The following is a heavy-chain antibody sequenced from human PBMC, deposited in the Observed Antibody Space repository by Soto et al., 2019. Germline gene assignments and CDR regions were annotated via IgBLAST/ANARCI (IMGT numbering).Heavy chain of an antibody. D-gene: IGHD3-22*01. Sequence: QVQLVESGGGVVQPGRSLRLSCAASGFTFSSYAMHWVRQAPGKGLEWVAVVLNDGSNKYYADSVKGRISIPRDSSNNTLYLQMNSLRTEDTAVYYCARDTNYYDSGGYYYGVYAFDIWGQGTMVTVSS. J-gene: IGHJ3*02. CDR1: GFTFSSYA. V-gene: IGHV3-30-3*01. CDR2: VLNDGSNK. CDR3: ARDTNYYDSGGYYYGVYAFDI.